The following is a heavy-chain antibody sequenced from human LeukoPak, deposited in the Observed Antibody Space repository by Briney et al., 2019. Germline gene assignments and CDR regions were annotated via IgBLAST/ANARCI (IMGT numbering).Heavy chain of an antibody. CDR1: GLTFSSYA. J-gene: IGHJ6*02. CDR2: ISGSGGST. CDR3: AKPGEGYYYYGMDV. Sequence: GGSLRLSCAASGLTFSSYAMGWVRQAPGKGLGWVSAISGSGGSTYYADSVKGRFTISRDNSKNTLYLQMNSLRAEDTAVYYCAKPGEGYYYYGMDVWGQGTTVTVSS. V-gene: IGHV3-23*01. D-gene: IGHD3-10*01.